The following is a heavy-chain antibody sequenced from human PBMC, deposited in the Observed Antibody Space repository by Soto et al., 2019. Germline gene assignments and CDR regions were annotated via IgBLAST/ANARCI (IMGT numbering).Heavy chain of an antibody. V-gene: IGHV4-39*01. CDR1: GGSISSSSYY. CDR3: ARYEPSSGYDFWSGPGHYDMDV. Sequence: PSETLSLTCTVSGGSISSSSYYWGWIRQPPGKGLEWIGTIYYSGSTYYNPSLKSRVTISVDTYKNQFSLKLGSVTAADTAVYYCARYEPSSGYDFWSGPGHYDMDVWGQGTTVTVSS. CDR2: IYYSGST. J-gene: IGHJ6*02. D-gene: IGHD3-3*01.